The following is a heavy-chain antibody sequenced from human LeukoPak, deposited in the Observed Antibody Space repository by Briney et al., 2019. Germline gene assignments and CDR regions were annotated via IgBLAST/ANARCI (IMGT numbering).Heavy chain of an antibody. D-gene: IGHD4-17*01. CDR2: IKQDGSQK. J-gene: IGHJ4*02. CDR3: ARGGTTVTPKNFDY. Sequence: GGSLRLSCVASGFTFSSYWMSWVRQAPGEGLEWVANIKQDGSQKYYADSVKGRFTMSRDNANNSLYLQMNSLRGEDTAVYYCARGGTTVTPKNFDYWGLGTLVTVSS. V-gene: IGHV3-7*01. CDR1: GFTFSSYW.